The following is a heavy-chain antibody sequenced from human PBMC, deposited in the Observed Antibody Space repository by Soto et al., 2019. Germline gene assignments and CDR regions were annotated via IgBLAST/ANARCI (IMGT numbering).Heavy chain of an antibody. J-gene: IGHJ4*02. V-gene: IGHV3-30-3*01. CDR3: ARGGIAAAGTIFDY. D-gene: IGHD6-13*01. CDR1: GFTFSSYA. CDR2: ISYDGSNK. Sequence: QTGGSLRLSCAASGFTFSSYAMHWVRQAPGKGLEWVAVISYDGSNKYYADSVKGRFTISRDNSKNTLYLQMNSLRAEDTAVYYCARGGIAAAGTIFDYWGQGTLVTVSS.